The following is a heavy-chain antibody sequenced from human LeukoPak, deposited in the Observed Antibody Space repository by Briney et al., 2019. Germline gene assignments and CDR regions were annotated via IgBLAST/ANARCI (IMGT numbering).Heavy chain of an antibody. CDR3: ARVREQLVPDY. V-gene: IGHV3-53*01. J-gene: IGHJ4*02. CDR1: GLTVSNNF. Sequence: GGSLRLSCAVSGLTVSNNFMSWVRQAPGKGLECISSIYSGGLTVYADSVKGRFTISRDNFKNTLYLQMNSLRAEDTAVYYCARVREQLVPDYWGQGTLVTVSS. CDR2: IYSGGLT. D-gene: IGHD6-13*01.